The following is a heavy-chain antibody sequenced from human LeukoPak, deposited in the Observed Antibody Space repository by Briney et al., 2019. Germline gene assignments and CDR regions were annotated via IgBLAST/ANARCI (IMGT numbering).Heavy chain of an antibody. CDR2: IYYSGST. CDR3: AREWLPYAFDI. CDR1: GGSVSSGSYY. J-gene: IGHJ3*02. Sequence: SETLSLTCTVSGGSVSSGSYYWSWIRQPPGKGLEWIGYIYYSGSTKYNPSLKSRVTISLDTAKNQFSLKLSSVTAADTAVYYCAREWLPYAFDIWGQGTKVTVSS. V-gene: IGHV4-61*01. D-gene: IGHD3-22*01.